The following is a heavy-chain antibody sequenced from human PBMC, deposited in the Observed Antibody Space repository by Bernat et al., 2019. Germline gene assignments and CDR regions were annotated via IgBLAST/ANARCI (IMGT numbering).Heavy chain of an antibody. CDR2: INHSGST. CDR1: GGSFSGYY. J-gene: IGHJ4*02. CDR3: ARLAAAGTKTDY. V-gene: IGHV4-34*01. Sequence: QVQLQQWGAGLLKPSETLSLTCAVYGGSFSGYYWSWIRQPPGKGLEWIGEINHSGSTNYNPSLKSRVTISVDTSKNQFSLKLSSVTAADTAVYYCARLAAAGTKTDYWGQGTQVTVSS. D-gene: IGHD6-13*01.